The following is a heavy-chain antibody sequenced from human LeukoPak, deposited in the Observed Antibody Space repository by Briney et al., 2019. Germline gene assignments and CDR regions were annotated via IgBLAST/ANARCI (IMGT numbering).Heavy chain of an antibody. CDR3: AXEEXXSGSYPXDX. Sequence: GGSLRLSCAASGFTFSSYAMSWVRQAPGKGLEWVSAISGSGGSTYYADSVKGRFTISRDNSKNTLYLQMNSLRAEDTAVYYCAXEEXXSGSYPXDXWGQGXXXXVSS. J-gene: IGHJ4*02. V-gene: IGHV3-23*01. CDR2: ISGSGGST. CDR1: GFTFSSYA. D-gene: IGHD3-10*01.